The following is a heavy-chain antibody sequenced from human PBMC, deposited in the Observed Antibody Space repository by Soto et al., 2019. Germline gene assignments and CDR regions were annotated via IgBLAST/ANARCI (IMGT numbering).Heavy chain of an antibody. V-gene: IGHV1-18*01. CDR3: ATDRGHGARMHICGMDV. D-gene: IGHD2-21*01. CDR2: ISGRSGGT. CDR1: GYPFTNYG. Sequence: QGQLVQSGVEVKKPGASVRVSCKASGYPFTNYGINWVRLAPGQGLEWIGRISGRSGGTNYGPKFRDRITMATDTSTKTAYMELRRLRVDDTAVYYCATDRGHGARMHICGMDVWGQWTTVTVSS. J-gene: IGHJ6*02.